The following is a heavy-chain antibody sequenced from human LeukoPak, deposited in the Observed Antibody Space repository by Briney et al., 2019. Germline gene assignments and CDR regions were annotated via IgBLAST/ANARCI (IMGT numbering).Heavy chain of an antibody. Sequence: PGGSPRLSCAASGFSFSDFYMSWIRQAPGMGLEWIAYIGTRSNPIYYADSVKGRVTISRDDAKNSLYLQMNSLRDEDTAVYFCAREARGSGRDFDYWGQGILVTVSS. CDR1: GFSFSDFY. V-gene: IGHV3-11*01. CDR2: IGTRSNPI. J-gene: IGHJ4*02. D-gene: IGHD1-26*01. CDR3: AREARGSGRDFDY.